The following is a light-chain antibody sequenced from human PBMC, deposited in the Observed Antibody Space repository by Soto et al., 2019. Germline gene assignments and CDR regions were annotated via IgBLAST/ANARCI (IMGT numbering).Light chain of an antibody. CDR3: SSYAGSSNV. CDR2: EVN. Sequence: QSLLTQPPSASESPGQSVAISCTGTSSDVGGYNYVSWYQQHPGKAPKLMIYEVNKRPSGAPDRFSGSKSGNTASLTVSGLQAEDEAAYYCSSYAGSSNVFGTGTKVTVL. J-gene: IGLJ1*01. CDR1: SSDVGGYNY. V-gene: IGLV2-8*01.